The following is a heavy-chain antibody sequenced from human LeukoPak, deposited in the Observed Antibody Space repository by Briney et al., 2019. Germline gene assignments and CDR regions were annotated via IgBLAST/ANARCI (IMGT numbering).Heavy chain of an antibody. CDR3: AKGVHAMTTEAADY. J-gene: IGHJ4*02. CDR1: GFTISSYA. D-gene: IGHD4-17*01. V-gene: IGHV3-23*01. Sequence: PGGSLRLSCAVSGFTISSYAMSWVRQAPGKGLEWVSAMSGSAGNTFYADSVRGRITISRDNSKNMLYLEMNSLRSEDTAVYYCAKGVHAMTTEAADYWGQGTLVTVSS. CDR2: MSGSAGNT.